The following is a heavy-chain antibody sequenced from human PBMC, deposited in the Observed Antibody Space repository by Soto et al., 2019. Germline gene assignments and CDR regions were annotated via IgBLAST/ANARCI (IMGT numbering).Heavy chain of an antibody. CDR1: GGTFSSYA. Sequence: GTPVKVSCKASGGTFSSYAISWVRQAPGQGLEWMGGIIPIFGTANYAQKFQGRVTITADKSTSTAYMELSSLRSEDTAVYYCARDYPTAARNYYYGMDGWGQGTTVTVSS. CDR2: IIPIFGTA. CDR3: ARDYPTAARNYYYGMDG. D-gene: IGHD6-6*01. J-gene: IGHJ6*02. V-gene: IGHV1-69*06.